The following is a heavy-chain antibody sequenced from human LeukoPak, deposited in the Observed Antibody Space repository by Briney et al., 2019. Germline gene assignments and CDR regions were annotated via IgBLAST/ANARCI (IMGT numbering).Heavy chain of an antibody. J-gene: IGHJ6*03. CDR3: ARGGGIQLWLRFDSNHRAV. CDR2: INPNSGGT. Sequence: ASVKVSCKASGYTFTGYYIHWVRQAPGQGLEWMGWINPNSGGTNYAQKFQGRVTMTRDTSISTAYMELSRLSSDDTAVYYCARGGGIQLWLRFDSNHRAVWGKGTTVTVS. V-gene: IGHV1-2*02. CDR1: GYTFTGYY. D-gene: IGHD5-18*01.